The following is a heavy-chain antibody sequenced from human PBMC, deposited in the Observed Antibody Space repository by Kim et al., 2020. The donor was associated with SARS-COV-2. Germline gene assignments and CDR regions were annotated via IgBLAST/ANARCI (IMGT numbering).Heavy chain of an antibody. Sequence: SVKGRVTSSRDNAKNSLYLQRNSLRAEDTAVYYCAKVLYSSSSALNAFDIWGQGTMVTVSS. D-gene: IGHD6-6*01. J-gene: IGHJ3*02. CDR3: AKVLYSSSSALNAFDI. V-gene: IGHV3-9*01.